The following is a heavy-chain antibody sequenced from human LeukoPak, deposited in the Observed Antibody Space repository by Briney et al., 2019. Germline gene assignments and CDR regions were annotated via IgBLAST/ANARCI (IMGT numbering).Heavy chain of an antibody. CDR1: GGTFSSYA. J-gene: IGHJ4*02. Sequence: ASVKVSCKASGGTFSSYAISWVRQAPGQGLEWMGGIIPIFGTANYAQKFQGRVTITTDESTSTAYMELSSLRSEDTAVYYCVRVPSYYYDSSCHYFDYWGQGTLVTVSS. CDR2: IIPIFGTA. D-gene: IGHD3-22*01. CDR3: VRVPSYYYDSSCHYFDY. V-gene: IGHV1-69*05.